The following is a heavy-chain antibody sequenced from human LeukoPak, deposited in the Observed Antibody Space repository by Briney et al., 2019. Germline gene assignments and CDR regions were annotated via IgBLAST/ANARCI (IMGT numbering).Heavy chain of an antibody. CDR2: ISYDGSNK. V-gene: IGHV3-30*04. D-gene: IGHD2-15*01. CDR1: GFTFSSYA. J-gene: IGHJ4*02. CDR3: AKLPSLSWPRFDY. Sequence: PGGSLRLSCAASGFTFSSYAMHWVRQAPGKGLEWVAVISYDGSNKYYADSVKGRFTISRDNSKNTLYLQMNSLRAEDTAVYYCAKLPSLSWPRFDYWGQGTLVTVSS.